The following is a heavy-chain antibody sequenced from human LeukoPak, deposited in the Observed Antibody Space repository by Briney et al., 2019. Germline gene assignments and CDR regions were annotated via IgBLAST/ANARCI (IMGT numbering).Heavy chain of an antibody. D-gene: IGHD3-10*01. CDR1: GYTFTAYS. CDR3: ARDDYGSGNYYKF. V-gene: IGHV1-2*06. J-gene: IGHJ4*02. CDR2: IKTKRAVT. Sequence: GSVTVSCKASGYTFTAYSMHWVRQAPGQGPEWMGRIKTKRAVTNYLQKFQGRFTMTRDITISTAYMQLSSLTSDDTAVYYCARDDYGSGNYYKFWGQGTLVTVYS.